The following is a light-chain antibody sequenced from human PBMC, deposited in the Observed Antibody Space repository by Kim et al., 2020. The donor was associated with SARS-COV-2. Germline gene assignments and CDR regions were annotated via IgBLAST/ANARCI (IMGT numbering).Light chain of an antibody. J-gene: IGKJ2*01. Sequence: SAAVGSRVTITCRSSQDIDKDLGWYQQRAGKAPTLLIYAASKLQSGVPSRFRGSGSGTDFNLTVSRLQPEDFASYFCLQDYNYPYTFGQGTKLEI. CDR2: AAS. V-gene: IGKV1-6*02. CDR3: LQDYNYPYT. CDR1: QDIDKD.